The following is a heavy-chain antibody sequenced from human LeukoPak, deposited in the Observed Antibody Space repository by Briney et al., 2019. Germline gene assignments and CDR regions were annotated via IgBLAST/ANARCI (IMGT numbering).Heavy chain of an antibody. CDR3: AKDISEWELLRLGAFDI. D-gene: IGHD1-26*01. CDR1: GFTFDDYA. J-gene: IGHJ3*02. CDR2: ISWNSGSI. Sequence: PGRSLRLSCAASGFTFDDYAMHWVRQAPGKGLEWVSGISWNSGSIGYADSVKGRFTISRDNAKNSLYLQMNSLRAEDTALYYCAKDISEWELLRLGAFDIWGQGTMVTVSS. V-gene: IGHV3-9*01.